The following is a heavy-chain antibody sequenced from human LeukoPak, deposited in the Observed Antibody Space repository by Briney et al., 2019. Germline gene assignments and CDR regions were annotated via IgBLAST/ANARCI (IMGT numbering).Heavy chain of an antibody. CDR1: GGSISSYY. CDR2: IYYSGST. V-gene: IGHV4-59*01. J-gene: IGHJ4*02. Sequence: PSETLSLTCTVSGGSISSYYWSWIRQPPGKGLEWIGYIYYSGSTNYNPSLKSRVTISVDTSKNQFSLKLSSVTAADTAVYYCATSEQLRLYFDYWGQGTLVTVSS. CDR3: ATSEQLRLYFDY. D-gene: IGHD5-12*01.